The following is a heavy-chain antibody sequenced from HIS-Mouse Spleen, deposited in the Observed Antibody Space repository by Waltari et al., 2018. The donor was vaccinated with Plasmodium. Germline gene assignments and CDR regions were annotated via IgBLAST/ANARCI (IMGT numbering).Heavy chain of an antibody. CDR2: IDWDDDK. J-gene: IGHJ4*02. Sequence: QVTLRESGPALVKPTQTLTLTCTFSGFSLSTSGMCVSWIRQPPGKALEWLARIDWDDDKYYSTSLKTRLTISKDTSKNQGVLTMTNMDPGDTATYYCARHKKRGQLVRGYFDYWGQGTLVTVSS. D-gene: IGHD6-6*01. CDR3: ARHKKRGQLVRGYFDY. V-gene: IGHV2-70*15. CDR1: GFSLSTSGMC.